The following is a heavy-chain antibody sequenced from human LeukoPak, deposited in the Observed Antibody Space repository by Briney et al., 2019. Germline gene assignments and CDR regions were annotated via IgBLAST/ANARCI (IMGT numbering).Heavy chain of an antibody. D-gene: IGHD6-13*01. CDR2: ISSSGSTI. CDR3: ARDIAAAGTRVDAFDI. CDR1: GFTFSSYS. J-gene: IGHJ3*02. V-gene: IGHV3-48*04. Sequence: GGSLRLSCAASGFTFSSYSMNWARQAPGKGLEWVSYISSSGSTIYYADSVKGRFTISRDNAKNSLYLQMNSLRAEDTAVYYCARDIAAAGTRVDAFDIWGQGTMVTVSS.